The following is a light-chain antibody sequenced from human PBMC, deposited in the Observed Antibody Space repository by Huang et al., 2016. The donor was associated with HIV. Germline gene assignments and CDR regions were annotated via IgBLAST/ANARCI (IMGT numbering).Light chain of an antibody. CDR3: MQALQTSFS. J-gene: IGKJ4*01. CDR1: QSLQNSNGYNY. CDR2: MDS. V-gene: IGKV2-28*01. Sequence: IVMIQSPISLPVTPGEPASISCRSSQSLQNSNGYNYLDWYVQKPGQSPQLLIYMDSTRASGVPDRFSGSGSGTEFTLKITRVEAEDVGVYYCMQALQTSFSFGGGTKVEI.